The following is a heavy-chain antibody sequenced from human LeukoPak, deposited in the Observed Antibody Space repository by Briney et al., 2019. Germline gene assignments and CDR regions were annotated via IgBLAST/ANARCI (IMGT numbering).Heavy chain of an antibody. D-gene: IGHD6-19*01. Sequence: GASVKVSCKASGGTFSSYAISWVRQAPGQGLEWMGGIIPIFGTANYAQKFQGRVTITADKSTSTAYMELSSLRSEDTAVYYCARGDSSGWSYYYMDVWGKGTTVTVYS. CDR3: ARGDSSGWSYYYMDV. CDR2: IIPIFGTA. CDR1: GGTFSSYA. V-gene: IGHV1-69*06. J-gene: IGHJ6*03.